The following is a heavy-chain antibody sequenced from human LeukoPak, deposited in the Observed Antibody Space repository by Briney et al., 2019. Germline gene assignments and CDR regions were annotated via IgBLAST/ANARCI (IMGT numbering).Heavy chain of an antibody. CDR1: GFTFSSYG. V-gene: IGHV3-30*02. D-gene: IGHD6-25*01. J-gene: IGHJ4*02. Sequence: AGGSLRLSCAASGFTFSSYGMHWVRQAPGKGLEWVAFIRYDGSNKYYADSVKGRFTISRDNSKNTLYLQMNSLQTEDTAVYFCTTEQHQSGGYWGTGLRNFDNWGQGTLVTVSS. CDR2: IRYDGSNK. CDR3: TTEQHQSGGYWGTGLRNFDN.